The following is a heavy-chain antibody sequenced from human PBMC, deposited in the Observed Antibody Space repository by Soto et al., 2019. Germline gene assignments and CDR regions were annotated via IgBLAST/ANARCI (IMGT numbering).Heavy chain of an antibody. CDR2: VSASGLNT. CDR3: ARDPPTDHGGNSDNNIDWYFDL. J-gene: IGHJ2*01. CDR1: GFTFSTYA. Sequence: GGSLRLSCAASGFTFSTYAMAWVRQAPGKGLEWVSGVSASGLNTDYADPVKGRFYISRDNSKNTVSLHMNSLRAEDTALYYCARDPPTDHGGNSDNNIDWYFDLWGRGTLVTVSS. V-gene: IGHV3-23*01. D-gene: IGHD2-21*02.